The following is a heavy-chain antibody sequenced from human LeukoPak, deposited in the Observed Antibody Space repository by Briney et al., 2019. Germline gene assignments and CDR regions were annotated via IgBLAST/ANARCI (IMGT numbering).Heavy chain of an antibody. D-gene: IGHD3-10*01. CDR2: IWYDGSNK. J-gene: IGHJ4*02. Sequence: GGSLRLSCAASGFTFSSCGMHWVRQAPGKGLEWVAFIWYDGSNKYYADSVKGRFTISRDSSKNTLYLQMNSLRAEDTAVYYCAKDPLQYGSGSYYFDYWGQGTLVTVSS. V-gene: IGHV3-30*02. CDR1: GFTFSSCG. CDR3: AKDPLQYGSGSYYFDY.